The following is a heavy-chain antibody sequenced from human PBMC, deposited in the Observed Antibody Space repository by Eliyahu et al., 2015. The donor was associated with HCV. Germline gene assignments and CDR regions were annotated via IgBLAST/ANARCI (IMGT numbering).Heavy chain of an antibody. CDR2: ISSDGDIE. CDR3: GRDGPHRDIDY. Sequence: QVQLVESGGDVVQSGTSLRLSCVGSAFTFRRYGMHWARQAPGKGLEWLTFISSDGDIEHYADSVKGRFTISRDDSKSTLYLQMNSLRIEDTAVYLCGRDGPHRDIDYWGQGTPVTVSS. CDR1: AFTFRRYG. J-gene: IGHJ4*02. V-gene: IGHV3-33*05.